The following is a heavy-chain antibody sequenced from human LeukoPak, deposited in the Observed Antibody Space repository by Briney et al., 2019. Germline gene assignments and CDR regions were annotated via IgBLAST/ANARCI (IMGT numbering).Heavy chain of an antibody. J-gene: IGHJ4*02. V-gene: IGHV3-7*01. CDR2: IKQDGSEQ. Sequence: GGSLRLSCAASGFTFSSYWMTWVRQAPGKGLEWVANIKQDGSEQYYVDSVKGRFAISRDNAKNSLYLQMSSLRVEDTAVYYCVRISTAAAGSDYWGQGTLVTVSS. CDR3: VRISTAAAGSDY. D-gene: IGHD6-13*01. CDR1: GFTFSSYW.